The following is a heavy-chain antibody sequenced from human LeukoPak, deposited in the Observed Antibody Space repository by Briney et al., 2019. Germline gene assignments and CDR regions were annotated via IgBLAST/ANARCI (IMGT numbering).Heavy chain of an antibody. D-gene: IGHD3-22*01. J-gene: IGHJ2*01. CDR3: ASDVDISGYRYFDL. CDR2: ISSSGSTI. V-gene: IGHV3-48*03. Sequence: GGSLRLSCAASGFTFSSYAMNWVRQAPGEGLEWVSYISSSGSTIYYADSVKGRFTISRDNAKNSLYLQMNSLRAEDTAVYYCASDVDISGYRYFDLWGRGTLVTVSS. CDR1: GFTFSSYA.